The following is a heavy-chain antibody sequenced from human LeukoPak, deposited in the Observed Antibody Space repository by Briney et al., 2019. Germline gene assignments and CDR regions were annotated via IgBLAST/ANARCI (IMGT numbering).Heavy chain of an antibody. CDR3: ARPVHPYSSSWYGDWFDP. V-gene: IGHV1-69*13. D-gene: IGHD6-13*01. J-gene: IGHJ5*02. CDR1: GGTFSSYA. CDR2: IIPIFGTA. Sequence: ASVKVSCKASGGTFSSYAISWVRQAPGQGLEWMGGIIPIFGTANYAQKFQGRVTITADESASTAYMELSSLRSEDTAVYYCARPVHPYSSSWYGDWFDPWGQGTLVTVSS.